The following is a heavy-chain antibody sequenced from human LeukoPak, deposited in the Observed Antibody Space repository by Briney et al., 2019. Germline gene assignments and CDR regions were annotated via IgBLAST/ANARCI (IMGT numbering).Heavy chain of an antibody. D-gene: IGHD1-26*01. CDR3: ARETYSGDAFDI. Sequence: GGSLRLSCAASGFTFSSYAMHRVRQAPGKGLEWVAVISYDGSNKYYADSVKGRFTISRDNSKNTLYLQMNSLRAEDTAVYYCARETYSGDAFDIWGQGTMVTVSS. J-gene: IGHJ3*02. V-gene: IGHV3-30-3*01. CDR2: ISYDGSNK. CDR1: GFTFSSYA.